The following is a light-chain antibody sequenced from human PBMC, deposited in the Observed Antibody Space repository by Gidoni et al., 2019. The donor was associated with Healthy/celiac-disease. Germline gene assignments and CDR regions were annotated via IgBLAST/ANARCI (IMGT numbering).Light chain of an antibody. CDR2: GSS. V-gene: IGKV3-20*01. J-gene: IGKJ1*01. CDR1: QSVSSSY. Sequence: EIVLTQSPGTLSLSPGERATLSCRASQSVSSSYLAWYQQKPGQAPMLLIYGSSSRATGIPDRFSGSGSGTDFTLTISSLEPEDFAVYYCQHYGSSPATFGQGTKVEIK. CDR3: QHYGSSPAT.